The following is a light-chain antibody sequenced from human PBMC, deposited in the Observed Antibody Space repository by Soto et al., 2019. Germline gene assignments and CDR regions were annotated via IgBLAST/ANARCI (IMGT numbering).Light chain of an antibody. Sequence: IVLTQSPGTLSLSPGERATLSCRASQSVGSYLGWYQQRPGQAPRLLIFDVSKRAPGIPARFSGSGSGTDFTLTISSLEPDDFGVYYCQKRINGPTFGGGTKVEIK. V-gene: IGKV3-11*01. J-gene: IGKJ4*01. CDR2: DVS. CDR3: QKRINGPT. CDR1: QSVGSY.